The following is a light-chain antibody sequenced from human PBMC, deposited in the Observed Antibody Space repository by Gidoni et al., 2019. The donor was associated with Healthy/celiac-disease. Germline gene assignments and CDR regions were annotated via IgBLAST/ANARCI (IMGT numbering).Light chain of an antibody. CDR3: QQYNSYLGPLT. CDR1: QSISSW. V-gene: IGKV1-5*03. J-gene: IGKJ4*01. CDR2: KAS. Sequence: DIQMTQYPSTLSASEGDRVTITCRASQSISSWLAWYQQKPGKAPKLLIYKASSLESGVPSRFRGCGSGTEVTLTISSLQSDDFATYYCQQYNSYLGPLTFGGGTKVEIK.